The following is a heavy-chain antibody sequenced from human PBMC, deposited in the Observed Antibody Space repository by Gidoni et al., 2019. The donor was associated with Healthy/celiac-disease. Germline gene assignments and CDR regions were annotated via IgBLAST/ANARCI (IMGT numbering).Heavy chain of an antibody. J-gene: IGHJ6*03. CDR1: GGTFSSYA. V-gene: IGHV1-69*01. CDR2: IIPSIGTA. Sequence: QVQLVQSGAEVKKPGSSVKVSCKASGGTFSSYAIRWVRQAPGQGLEWMGGIIPSIGTAKYAQKFQGRVTITADESTSTAYMELSSLRSEDTAVYYCASAQRIAVAGYYYYYYMDVWGKGTTVTVSS. CDR3: ASAQRIAVAGYYYYYYMDV. D-gene: IGHD6-19*01.